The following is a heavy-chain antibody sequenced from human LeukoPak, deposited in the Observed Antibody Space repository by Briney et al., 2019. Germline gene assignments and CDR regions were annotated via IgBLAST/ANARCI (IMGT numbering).Heavy chain of an antibody. D-gene: IGHD4-17*01. Sequence: ASVKVSCKASGYTFTSYDINWVRQATGQGLEWMGWMNPNSGNTGYAQKFQGRVTITRNTSISTAYMELSSLRSEDTAVYYCARGVTTPPYYYYYMDVWGKGTTVTVSS. CDR2: MNPNSGNT. V-gene: IGHV1-8*03. J-gene: IGHJ6*03. CDR3: ARGVTTPPYYYYYMDV. CDR1: GYTFTSYD.